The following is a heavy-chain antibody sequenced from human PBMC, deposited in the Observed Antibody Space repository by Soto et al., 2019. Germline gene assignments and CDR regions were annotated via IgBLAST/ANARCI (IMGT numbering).Heavy chain of an antibody. CDR2: ISWKSASI. J-gene: IGHJ6*02. D-gene: IGHD2-8*02. V-gene: IGHV3-9*01. CDR3: AKSTGGTANGLDV. Sequence: EVQLVESGGDSVQPGRSLRLSCAASGFTFGDYAMHWVRQAPGKGLEWVSGISWKSASIGYADSVKGRFTISRDNAKKSPYLQMNSLRAEDTALYYCAKSTGGTANGLDVWGQGTTVTVSS. CDR1: GFTFGDYA.